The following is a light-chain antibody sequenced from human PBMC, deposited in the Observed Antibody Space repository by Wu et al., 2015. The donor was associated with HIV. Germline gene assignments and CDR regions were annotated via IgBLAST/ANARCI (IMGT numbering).Light chain of an antibody. J-gene: IGKJ1*01. Sequence: EIVLTQSPGTLSLSPGERATLSCRASQSISSNYLVWYQQKPGQAPRLLIYGASNRAVGIPDRFSGSGFGTDFTLTIGSLEPEDFAVYYCQQRGNWTPWTFGQGTKVEIK. CDR2: GAS. CDR3: QQRGNWTPWT. CDR1: QSISSNY. V-gene: IGKV3D-20*02.